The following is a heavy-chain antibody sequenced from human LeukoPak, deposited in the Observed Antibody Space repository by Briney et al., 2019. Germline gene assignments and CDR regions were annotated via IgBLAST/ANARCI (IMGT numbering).Heavy chain of an antibody. J-gene: IGHJ4*02. V-gene: IGHV4-59*08. CDR2: IYYSGSA. D-gene: IGHD1-26*01. CDR3: ARGVGATTQFDY. CDR1: GGSISSFY. Sequence: SETLSLTCSVSGGSISSFYWTWIRQPPGKGLERIGSIYYSGSADYNPSLKSRVTISVDTSKSQFSLRLSSVTAADTAVYFCARGVGATTQFDYWGQGTLVTASS.